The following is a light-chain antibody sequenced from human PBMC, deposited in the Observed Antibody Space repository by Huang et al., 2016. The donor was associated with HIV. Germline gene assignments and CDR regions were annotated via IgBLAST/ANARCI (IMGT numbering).Light chain of an antibody. CDR3: QQYNNWLLS. J-gene: IGKJ4*01. CDR1: RSVSSN. V-gene: IGKV3-15*01. CDR2: CSS. Sequence: IVMTQSPATLSLSPGERVTVSCMANRSVSSNLAWYQQRPGQAPRLLIYCSSTRAPGIPARFSGSGSGTDFSLTISSLQSEDFALYYCQQYNNWLLSFGGGTRVDI.